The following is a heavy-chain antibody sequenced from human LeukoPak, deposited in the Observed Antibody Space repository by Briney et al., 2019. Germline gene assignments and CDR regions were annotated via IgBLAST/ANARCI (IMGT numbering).Heavy chain of an antibody. J-gene: IGHJ4*02. CDR3: ARVSGQLLSYSVY. CDR2: ISAYDGNT. V-gene: IGHV1-18*01. D-gene: IGHD2-2*01. Sequence: GPMKGSWKASGFTLSSYCINRVRPAPGKRLWWMGWISAYDGNTNYAQKLQGRVTMTTDTSTSTAYMELRSLRSDDTAVYYCARVSGQLLSYSVYWGQGTLVTVSS. CDR1: GFTLSSYC.